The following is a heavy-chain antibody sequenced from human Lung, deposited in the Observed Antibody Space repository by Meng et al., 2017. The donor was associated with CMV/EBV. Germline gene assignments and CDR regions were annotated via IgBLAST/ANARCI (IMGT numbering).Heavy chain of an antibody. CDR1: GCIFTGYY. V-gene: IGHV1-2*02. Sequence: SVXDAXKSSGCIFTGYYLHWVRQAPGQRLAWMGWINPNSGGTNYAQKFQGRLTMTRDTSISTAYMDLSSLMSDDTAVYYCSRALDIDCSTNSSYQTYYYYGMDVWXQGTTVTVSS. J-gene: IGHJ6*02. D-gene: IGHD6-6*01. CDR2: INPNSGGT. CDR3: SRALDIDCSTNSSYQTYYYYGMDV.